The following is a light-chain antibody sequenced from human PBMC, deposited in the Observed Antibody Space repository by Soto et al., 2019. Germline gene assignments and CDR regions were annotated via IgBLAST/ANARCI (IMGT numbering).Light chain of an antibody. CDR2: DAS. CDR1: QSISSY. V-gene: IGKV1-5*01. CDR3: QQYSSYPLT. Sequence: DIQMTQSPSPLSASVGDRVTIACRASQSISSYLAWYQRTPGKAPKLLIYDASNLETGVPSRFSGSGSGTEFTLTISSLQPDDFATYYCQQYSSYPLTFDGGTKVEI. J-gene: IGKJ4*01.